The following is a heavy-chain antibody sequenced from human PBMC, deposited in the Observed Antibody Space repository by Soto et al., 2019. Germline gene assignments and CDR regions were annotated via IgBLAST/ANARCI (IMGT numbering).Heavy chain of an antibody. V-gene: IGHV3-23*01. CDR3: ARPATGVAAIDY. CDR2: ISSNGGGT. Sequence: GGSLRLSCAASGFTFSSYAMSWVRQAPGKGLQWVSSISSNGGGTYYADSVKGRFTISRDNSKNTLYLQLNTLRAEDTAVYYCARPATGVAAIDYWGQGALVTVSS. J-gene: IGHJ4*02. D-gene: IGHD2-2*01. CDR1: GFTFSSYA.